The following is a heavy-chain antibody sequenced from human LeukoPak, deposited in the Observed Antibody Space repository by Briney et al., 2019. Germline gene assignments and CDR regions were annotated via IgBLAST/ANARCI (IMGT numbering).Heavy chain of an antibody. CDR3: ARQISDYYYYYIDV. D-gene: IGHD3-3*01. J-gene: IGHJ6*03. V-gene: IGHV4-39*01. CDR2: IYYSGTT. CDR1: GGSISSSHYY. Sequence: PSETLSLTCTVSGGSISSSHYYWGWIRQPPGKGLEWIGTIYYSGTTYYNPSLESRVTISEDTSKNQFSLTLRSVTAADTAVYCARQISDYYYYYIDVWGKGTTVTVSS.